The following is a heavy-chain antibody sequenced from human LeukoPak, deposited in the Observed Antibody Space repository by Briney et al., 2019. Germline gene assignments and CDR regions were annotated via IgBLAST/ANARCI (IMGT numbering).Heavy chain of an antibody. J-gene: IGHJ4*02. D-gene: IGHD6-19*01. Sequence: GGSLRLSCAASGFTFSRYAMHWVRQGPGKGLEWVAAISYDGSNKKYADSVKGRFTISRDNSKNTLYLQMNSLRVEDTAVYYCARGVRIAVAGNIDYWGQGTLVTVSS. CDR3: ARGVRIAVAGNIDY. CDR1: GFTFSRYA. CDR2: ISYDGSNK. V-gene: IGHV3-30*04.